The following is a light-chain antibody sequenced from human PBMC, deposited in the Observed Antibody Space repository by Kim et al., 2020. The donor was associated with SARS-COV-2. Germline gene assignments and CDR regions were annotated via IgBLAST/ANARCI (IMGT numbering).Light chain of an antibody. J-gene: IGLJ3*02. V-gene: IGLV1-44*01. CDR1: NSNIGKNT. CDR3: AVWDDRLSGRL. Sequence: QSVLTQAPSASGTPGQRVAISCSGSNSNIGKNTVSWFRQLPRTAPKLLIYHNDQRPSGVPDRFSGSKSGTSASLAISGLQSEDEADYYCAVWDDRLSGRLFGGGTKLTVL. CDR2: HND.